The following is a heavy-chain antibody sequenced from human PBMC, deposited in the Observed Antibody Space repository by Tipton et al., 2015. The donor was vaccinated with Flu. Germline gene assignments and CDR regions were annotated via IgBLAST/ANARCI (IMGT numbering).Heavy chain of an antibody. D-gene: IGHD4-11*01. CDR1: GDSIRSSNYY. J-gene: IGHJ5*01. Sequence: TLSLTCSVSGDSIRSSNYYWGWIRQPPGKGLEWIGNIFHSGNTYHNPSLKTRVTISVDTSKNHFSLKLSSVTAADTAVYYCARRDYSNYVSEPKNWFDSWGQGALAIVSS. V-gene: IGHV4-39*07. CDR3: ARRDYSNYVSEPKNWFDS. CDR2: IFHSGNT.